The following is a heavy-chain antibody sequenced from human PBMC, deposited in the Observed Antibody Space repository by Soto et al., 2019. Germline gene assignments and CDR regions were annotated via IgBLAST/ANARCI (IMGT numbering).Heavy chain of an antibody. J-gene: IGHJ6*02. CDR1: GYTFTSYA. V-gene: IGHV1-8*02. CDR2: INPDNSNT. CDR3: AREVNFYGLDV. Sequence: ASVKVSCKASGYTFTSYAMHWVRQAPGQRLEWMGWINPDNSNTDYSQKFQGRVTMTRNTSISTAYMELSSLRAEDTAVYYCAREVNFYGLDVWGQGTTVTVSS.